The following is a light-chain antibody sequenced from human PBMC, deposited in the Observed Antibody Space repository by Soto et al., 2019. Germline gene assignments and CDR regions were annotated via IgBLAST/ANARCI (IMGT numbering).Light chain of an antibody. Sequence: IQMTQSPSSLSASLGDRVAITCRASQSISSYLNWYQQRPGKAPNLVIYGASTLQSGVPSRFSGSGSGSDFTLTISSLQPDDFGTYFCQQSYNSPRTFGQGTKVDIK. J-gene: IGKJ1*01. CDR1: QSISSY. V-gene: IGKV1-39*01. CDR3: QQSYNSPRT. CDR2: GAS.